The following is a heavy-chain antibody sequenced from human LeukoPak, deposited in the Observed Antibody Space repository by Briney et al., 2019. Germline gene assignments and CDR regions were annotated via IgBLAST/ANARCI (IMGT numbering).Heavy chain of an antibody. D-gene: IGHD3-9*01. Sequence: ASVKVSCKASGYTFTTYYIHCLRHSTGQPLEWRRIINPSGGITRYTQKFQARVTMTRNTSTSTDYMELSRLRSDNTAVYYGARGWADIWTGYSPYYFDYWGQGTLVTVSS. CDR1: GYTFTTYY. CDR2: INPSGGIT. J-gene: IGHJ4*02. V-gene: IGHV1-46*01. CDR3: ARGWADIWTGYSPYYFDY.